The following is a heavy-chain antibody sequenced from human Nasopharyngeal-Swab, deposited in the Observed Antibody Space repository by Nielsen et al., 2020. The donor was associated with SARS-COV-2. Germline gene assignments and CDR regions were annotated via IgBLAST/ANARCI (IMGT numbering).Heavy chain of an antibody. J-gene: IGHJ4*02. D-gene: IGHD1-1*01. CDR3: AATVLSRLQGTAPRLDY. CDR1: GYTLTDLG. CDR2: FDPQEGKA. Sequence: ASVKVSCKISGYTLTDLGMHWVRRGPGKGPEWMGGFDPQEGKAIYAEEFQGRVTMTEDTGTHTAYMELSSLMSGDTAVYYCAATVLSRLQGTAPRLDYWGQGTHVTVSS. V-gene: IGHV1-24*01.